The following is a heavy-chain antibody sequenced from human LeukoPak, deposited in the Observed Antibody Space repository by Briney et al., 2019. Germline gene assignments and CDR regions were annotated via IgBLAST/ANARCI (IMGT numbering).Heavy chain of an antibody. CDR2: IYTSGST. CDR1: GGSISSGSFY. Sequence: PSETLSLTCTVSGGSISSGSFYWRWIRQPAGTGLEWVGRIYTSGSTNYNPSLKSRVTISVDTSKNQFSLKLSSVTAADTAVYYCARADSSSPSALDNWGQGTLVTVSS. D-gene: IGHD6-13*01. J-gene: IGHJ4*02. CDR3: ARADSSSPSALDN. V-gene: IGHV4-61*02.